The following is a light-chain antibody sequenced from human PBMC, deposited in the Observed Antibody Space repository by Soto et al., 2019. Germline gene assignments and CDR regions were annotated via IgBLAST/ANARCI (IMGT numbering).Light chain of an antibody. CDR2: DVS. J-gene: IGLJ1*01. CDR3: SSYTSSSTYV. Sequence: QSALTQPASVSGSPGQSITISCTGTSSDVGGYNYVSWYQQHPGKAPKLMIYDVSNRPSGVSNRFSGSKSGNTASLTISGLPAEGESDYYCSSYTSSSTYVFGTGTKLTVL. CDR1: SSDVGGYNY. V-gene: IGLV2-14*01.